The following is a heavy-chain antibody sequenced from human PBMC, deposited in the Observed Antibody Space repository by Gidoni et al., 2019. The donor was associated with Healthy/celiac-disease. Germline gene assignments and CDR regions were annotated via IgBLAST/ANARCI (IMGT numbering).Heavy chain of an antibody. D-gene: IGHD2-2*01. V-gene: IGHV3-33*01. J-gene: IGHJ4*02. CDR1: GFTFSSYG. CDR3: ARGCSSTSCTQTGDY. Sequence: QVQLVESGGGVVQPGRSLRLSCAASGFTFSSYGMHWVRQAPGKGLEWVAVIWYDGSNKYYADSVKGRFTISRDKSKNTLDLQMNSLRAEDTAVYYCARGCSSTSCTQTGDYWGQGTLVTVSS. CDR2: IWYDGSNK.